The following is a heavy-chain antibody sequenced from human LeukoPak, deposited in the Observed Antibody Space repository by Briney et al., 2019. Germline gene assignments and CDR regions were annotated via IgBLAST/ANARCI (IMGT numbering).Heavy chain of an antibody. CDR2: ISYDGSDK. Sequence: GRSLRLSCAASGFTFTTYAMHWVRQAPGKGPEWVARISYDGSDKYYADSVKGRFTISRDNSKNTLYLQMNSLRAEDTAVYYCASPGGIAAAEYFQHWGQGTLVTVSS. CDR3: ASPGGIAAAEYFQH. D-gene: IGHD6-13*01. J-gene: IGHJ1*01. CDR1: GFTFTTYA. V-gene: IGHV3-30*07.